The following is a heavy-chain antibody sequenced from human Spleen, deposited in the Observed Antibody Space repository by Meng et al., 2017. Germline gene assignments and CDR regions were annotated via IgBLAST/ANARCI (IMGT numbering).Heavy chain of an antibody. V-gene: IGHV4-30-4*01. CDR1: GGSISSGDYY. CDR2: IYNSGST. CDR3: AREGRSHQVGVSVY. D-gene: IGHD2-21*01. Sequence: QVQLQESGPGRGKPSQTLSLTCTVSGGSISSGDYYWSWIRQPPGKGLEWIGYIYNSGSTYYNPSLKSRVTISVDTSKNQFPLKLRFVTAADTAVYYCAREGRSHQVGVSVYWGQGNLVTVSS. J-gene: IGHJ4*02.